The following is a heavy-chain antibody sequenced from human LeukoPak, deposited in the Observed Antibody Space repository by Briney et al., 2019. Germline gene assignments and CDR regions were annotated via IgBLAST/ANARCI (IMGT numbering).Heavy chain of an antibody. CDR1: GFTFSSYS. Sequence: GGSLRLSCAASGFTFSSYSMNWVRQAPGTGLEWVSSISSSSSYIYYADSVKGRFTISRDNAKNSLYLQMNSLRAEDTAVYYCARDYFGYSSSWDVDYWGQGTLVTVSS. J-gene: IGHJ4*02. CDR2: ISSSSSYI. D-gene: IGHD6-13*01. CDR3: ARDYFGYSSSWDVDY. V-gene: IGHV3-21*01.